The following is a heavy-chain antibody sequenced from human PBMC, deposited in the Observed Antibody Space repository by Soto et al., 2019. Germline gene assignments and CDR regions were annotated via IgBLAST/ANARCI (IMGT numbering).Heavy chain of an antibody. D-gene: IGHD5-12*01. J-gene: IGHJ5*02. V-gene: IGHV1-69*02. CDR3: GHGRWEESRHGYRGWFDP. Sequence: QVQLVQSGAEVKKPGSSVKVSCKASGGTFSSYTISWVRQAPGQGLEWMGRIIPIIGIAKYAQKFQGRVTITADKSMSTAYMELSSLRSQDTAVYYCGHGRWEESRHGYRGWFDPWGQGTLVTVSS. CDR1: GGTFSSYT. CDR2: IIPIIGIA.